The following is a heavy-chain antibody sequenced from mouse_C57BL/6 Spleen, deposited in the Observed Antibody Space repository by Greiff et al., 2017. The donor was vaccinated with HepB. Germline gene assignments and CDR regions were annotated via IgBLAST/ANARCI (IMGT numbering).Heavy chain of an antibody. CDR3: ARGIYYGNYEFAY. CDR1: GYTFTSYW. V-gene: IGHV1-69*01. CDR2: IDPSDSYT. J-gene: IGHJ3*01. Sequence: QVQLQQPGAELVMPGASVKLSCKASGYTFTSYWMHWVKQRPGQGLEWIGEIDPSDSYTNYNQKFKGKSTLTVDKSSSTAYMQLSSLTSEDSAVCYCARGIYYGNYEFAYWGQGTLVTVSA. D-gene: IGHD2-1*01.